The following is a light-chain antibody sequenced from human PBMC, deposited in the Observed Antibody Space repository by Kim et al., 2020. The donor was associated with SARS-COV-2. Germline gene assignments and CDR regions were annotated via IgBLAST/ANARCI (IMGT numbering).Light chain of an antibody. CDR1: QSVSSSY. J-gene: IGKJ2*01. Sequence: SPGDRATLSCRASQSVSSSYLAWYQQKPGQAPRLLIYGASSRATGIPDRFSGSGSGTDFTLTISRLEPEDFAVYYCQQYGSSPRNTFGQGTKLEIK. CDR2: GAS. CDR3: QQYGSSPRNT. V-gene: IGKV3-20*01.